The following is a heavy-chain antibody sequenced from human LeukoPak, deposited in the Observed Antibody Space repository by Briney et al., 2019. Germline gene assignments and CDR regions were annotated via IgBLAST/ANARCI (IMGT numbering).Heavy chain of an antibody. J-gene: IGHJ4*02. CDR1: GGSFSGYY. CDR3: ASLPVVTAPRGVDY. V-gene: IGHV4-34*01. Sequence: KPSETLSLTCAVYGGSFSGYYWSWIRQPPGKRLEWIGEINHSGSTNYNPSLKSRVTISVDTSKNQFSLKLSSVTAADTAVYYCASLPVVTAPRGVDYWGQGTLVTVSS. CDR2: INHSGST. D-gene: IGHD2-21*02.